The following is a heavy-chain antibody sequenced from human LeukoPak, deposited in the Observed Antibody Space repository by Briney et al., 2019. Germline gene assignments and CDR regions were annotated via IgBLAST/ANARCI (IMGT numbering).Heavy chain of an antibody. Sequence: PSETLSLTCAVYGGSFTGYYWSWIRQPPGKGLEWIGEINHSGSTNYNPSLKSRVTISVDTSKNQFSLKLSSVTAADTAVYYCARLCGGDCFPAFDIWGQGTMVTVSS. CDR3: ARLCGGDCFPAFDI. CDR2: INHSGST. J-gene: IGHJ3*02. D-gene: IGHD2-21*02. CDR1: GGSFTGYY. V-gene: IGHV4-34*01.